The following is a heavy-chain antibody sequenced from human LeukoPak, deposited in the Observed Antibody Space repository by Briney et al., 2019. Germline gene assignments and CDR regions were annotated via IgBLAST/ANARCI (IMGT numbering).Heavy chain of an antibody. D-gene: IGHD3-3*01. CDR3: AKHAHYDFWTGEFDY. CDR1: GFTFSSYA. Sequence: GGSLRLSCAASGFTFSSYAMNWVRQAPGKGPEWVSGINWNGGSTGYADSVKGRFTISRDNAKNSLYLQMNSLRAEDTALYHCAKHAHYDFWTGEFDYWGQGTLVTVSS. CDR2: INWNGGST. V-gene: IGHV3-20*01. J-gene: IGHJ4*02.